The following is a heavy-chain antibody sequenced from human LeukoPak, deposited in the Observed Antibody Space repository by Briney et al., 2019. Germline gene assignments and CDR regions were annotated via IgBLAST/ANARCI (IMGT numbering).Heavy chain of an antibody. Sequence: GGSLRLFCAASGFNFRVYNMNWVRQAPGKGLEWIAYISSDSSDIFYADSVKGRFTISRDNAKNSLYLQMKSLRADDTAIYYCAKGNIFDSWGQGILVTVSS. D-gene: IGHD2/OR15-2a*01. CDR2: ISSDSSDI. J-gene: IGHJ4*02. V-gene: IGHV3-48*01. CDR3: AKGNIFDS. CDR1: GFNFRVYN.